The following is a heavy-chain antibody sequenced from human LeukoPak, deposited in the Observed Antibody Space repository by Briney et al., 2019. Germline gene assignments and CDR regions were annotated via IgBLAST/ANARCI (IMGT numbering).Heavy chain of an antibody. V-gene: IGHV3-21*01. CDR1: GFTFSIYS. CDR3: AREALPIGGENHFDY. Sequence: GGSLRLSCAASGFTFSIYSMNWVRQAPGKGLEWVSSLSSSGMYIYYADSVKGRFTISRDNAKNSLSLQISSLTVEDTAVYYCAREALPIGGENHFDYWGQGTLVTVSS. D-gene: IGHD1-14*01. J-gene: IGHJ4*02. CDR2: LSSSGMYI.